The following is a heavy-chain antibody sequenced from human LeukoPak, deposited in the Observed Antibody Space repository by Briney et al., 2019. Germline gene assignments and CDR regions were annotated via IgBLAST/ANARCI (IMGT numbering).Heavy chain of an antibody. J-gene: IGHJ4*02. D-gene: IGHD1-26*01. Sequence: GGSLRLSCAASGFTFSSYAMSWVRQAPGKGLEWVSAISASGYTTYYADSVKGRFTISRDNSKNTLYLQMNSLRAEDTAVYYCAKIAETSGIYGQGYDYWGQGTLVTVSS. CDR1: GFTFSSYA. CDR2: ISASGYTT. CDR3: AKIAETSGIYGQGYDY. V-gene: IGHV3-23*01.